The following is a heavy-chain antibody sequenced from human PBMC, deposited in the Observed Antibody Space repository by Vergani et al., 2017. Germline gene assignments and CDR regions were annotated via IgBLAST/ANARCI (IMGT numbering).Heavy chain of an antibody. Sequence: QVQLQQWGGGLLKPSETLSLTCVVHGGSFTSYHWTWIRQSPGEGLEWVGDIDHTGRPDYNPSLKSRLTMSVDKSRNQFSLTLNSVTATDTAIYCCAGVNTETNGHRYYYYYMDVWGQGTAVTVS. D-gene: IGHD4-11*01. CDR2: IDHTGRP. J-gene: IGHJ6*03. CDR1: GGSFTSYH. CDR3: AGVNTETNGHRYYYYYMDV. V-gene: IGHV4-34*01.